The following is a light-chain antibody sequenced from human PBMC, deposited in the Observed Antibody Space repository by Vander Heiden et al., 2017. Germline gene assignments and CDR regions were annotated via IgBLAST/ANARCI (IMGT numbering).Light chain of an antibody. CDR3: CSYTRSSTFV. V-gene: IGLV2-14*03. J-gene: IGLJ1*01. CDR2: DVS. CDR1: SSYIGGNNH. Sequence: QAALTQPASVPGSPGPSVTTSCTGTSSYIGGNNHVSWYQHHPGNAPKLMIYDVSNRPSGVSDRFSGSKSGNTASLTISGLQVEDEADYYCCSYTRSSTFVFGAGTKVTVL.